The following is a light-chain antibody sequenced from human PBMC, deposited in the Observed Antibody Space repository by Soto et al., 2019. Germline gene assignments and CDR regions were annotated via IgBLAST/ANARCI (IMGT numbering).Light chain of an antibody. CDR2: DTT. CDR1: TGPVTSDQY. Sequence: QAVVTQEPSLTVSPGGTVTLTCGSSTGPVTSDQYPHWVQQKPGQAPRTLIYDTTNKHSWTPARFSGSLLGGKPALTLSGAQADDEADYYCLFSHDGAVFFGGGTKLTVL. J-gene: IGLJ2*01. CDR3: LFSHDGAVF. V-gene: IGLV7-46*01.